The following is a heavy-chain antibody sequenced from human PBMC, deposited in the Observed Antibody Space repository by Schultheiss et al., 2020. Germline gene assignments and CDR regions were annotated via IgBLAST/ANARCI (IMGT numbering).Heavy chain of an antibody. D-gene: IGHD6-13*01. V-gene: IGHV4-59*12. CDR3: ARVSSSWSEHYYYYMGV. CDR2: IYHSGST. CDR1: GGSISSYY. J-gene: IGHJ6*03. Sequence: SQTLSLTCTVSGGSISSYYWSWIRQPPGKGLEWIGYIYHSGSTYYNPSLKSRVTISVDRSKNQFSLKLSSVTAADTAVYYCARVSSSWSEHYYYYMGVWGKGTTVTVSS.